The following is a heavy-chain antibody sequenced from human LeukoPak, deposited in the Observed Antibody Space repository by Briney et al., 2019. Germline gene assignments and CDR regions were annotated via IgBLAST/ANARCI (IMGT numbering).Heavy chain of an antibody. J-gene: IGHJ6*02. D-gene: IGHD3-16*01. CDR2: ISWNSDSV. V-gene: IGHV3-9*01. Sequence: QAGRSLRLSCAASGFTFDNYAMHWVRQAPGQGLEWVSGISWNSDSVGYADSVKGRFTISRDNAENSLYLQMNSLRAEDTAFYYCARAGGSRYYYAMDVWGQGTTVTVSS. CDR3: ARAGGSRYYYAMDV. CDR1: GFTFDNYA.